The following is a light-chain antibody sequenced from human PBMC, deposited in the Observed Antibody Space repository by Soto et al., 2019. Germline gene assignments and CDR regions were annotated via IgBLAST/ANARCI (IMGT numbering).Light chain of an antibody. J-gene: IGKJ2*01. Sequence: DIQMTHSPSTLSGSVGDRITITCRASQSVSRRLAWYQQKPGKAPKLLIYDASSLESGVPSRFSGRGSGTEFTLTISSLQPDDCATYYCHTYNSYSLHTFGQGTKVDIK. CDR2: DAS. CDR1: QSVSRR. CDR3: HTYNSYSLHT. V-gene: IGKV1-5*01.